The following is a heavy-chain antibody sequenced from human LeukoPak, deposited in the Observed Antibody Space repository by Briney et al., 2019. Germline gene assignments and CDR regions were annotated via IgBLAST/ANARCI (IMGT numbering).Heavy chain of an antibody. CDR2: IYGSGSPI. Sequence: GGSLRLSCAASGFTFSDYFMSWIRQAPGKGLEWLSYIYGSGSPISYADSVKGRFTISRDNAKNSLYLQMNSLRAEDTAVYYCGRAPSAAGTIDYWGQGTLVTVSS. J-gene: IGHJ4*02. CDR1: GFTFSDYF. CDR3: GRAPSAAGTIDY. V-gene: IGHV3-11*04. D-gene: IGHD6-13*01.